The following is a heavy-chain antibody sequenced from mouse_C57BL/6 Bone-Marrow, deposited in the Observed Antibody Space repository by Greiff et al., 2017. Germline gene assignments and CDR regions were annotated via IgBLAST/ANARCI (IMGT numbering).Heavy chain of an antibody. V-gene: IGHV1-26*01. D-gene: IGHD3-2*02. CDR3: ARKGQLRLRFFAY. J-gene: IGHJ3*01. CDR1: GYTFTDYY. Sequence: EVQLQQSGPELVKPGASVKISCKASGYTFTDYYMNWVKQSHGKSLEWIGDINPNNGGTSYNQKFKGKATLTVDKSSSTAYMELRSLTSEDSAVYYCARKGQLRLRFFAYWGQGTLVTVSA. CDR2: INPNNGGT.